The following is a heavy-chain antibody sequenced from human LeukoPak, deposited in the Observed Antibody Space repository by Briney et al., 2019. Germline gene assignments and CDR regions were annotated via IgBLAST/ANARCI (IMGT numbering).Heavy chain of an antibody. CDR2: IYHSGST. V-gene: IGHV4-4*02. CDR3: ARGRTPWIQLLGGPFDY. D-gene: IGHD5-18*01. CDR1: GGSISSSNW. J-gene: IGHJ4*02. Sequence: PSGTLSLTCAVSGGSISSSNWWSWVRQPPGKGLEWIGEIYHSGSTNYNPSLKSRVTISVDKSKNQFSLKLSSVTAADTAVYYCARGRTPWIQLLGGPFDYWGQGTLVTVSS.